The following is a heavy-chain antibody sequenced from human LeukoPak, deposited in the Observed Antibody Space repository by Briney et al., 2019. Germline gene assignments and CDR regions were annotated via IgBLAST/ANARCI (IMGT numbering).Heavy chain of an antibody. Sequence: GGSLRLSCAASGFTFSSYSMNWVRQAPGKGLEWVSSISSKSSYIYYADSVKGRFTISRDNAKNSLYLQMNSLRAEDTAVYYCARAESTVTTSGYFDYWGQGTLVTVSS. V-gene: IGHV3-21*01. CDR3: ARAESTVTTSGYFDY. D-gene: IGHD4-17*01. CDR1: GFTFSSYS. CDR2: ISSKSSYI. J-gene: IGHJ4*02.